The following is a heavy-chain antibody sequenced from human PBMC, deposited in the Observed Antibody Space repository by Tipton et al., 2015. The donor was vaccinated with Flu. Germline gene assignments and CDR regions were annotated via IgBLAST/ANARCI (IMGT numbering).Heavy chain of an antibody. CDR1: GGSFSGYY. CDR3: ARGYHGSGNYSPVGIDS. V-gene: IGHV4-34*01. CDR2: INHSGST. Sequence: TLSLTCAVYGGSFSGYYWSWIRQPPGKGLEWIGEINHSGSTNYNPSLKSRVTISVDTSKNQFSLKLSSVTAADTAVYYCARGYHGSGNYSPVGIDSWGQGTLVTVSS. J-gene: IGHJ4*02. D-gene: IGHD3-10*01.